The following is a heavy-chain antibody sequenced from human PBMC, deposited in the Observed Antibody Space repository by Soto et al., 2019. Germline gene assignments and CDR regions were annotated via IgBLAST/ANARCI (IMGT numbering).Heavy chain of an antibody. J-gene: IGHJ4*02. D-gene: IGHD4-17*01. CDR2: IRTKANNYAT. V-gene: IGHV3-73*02. CDR3: ARKTARGYGDYFVY. Sequence: EAQLVESGGGLVQPGGSLKLSCAASGFTFSGSAMHWVRQASGKGLEWVGRIRTKANNYATAYAASVKGRFTISRDDSKNTAYLQMNSLKTEDTAVYYCARKTARGYGDYFVYWGQGTLVTVSS. CDR1: GFTFSGSA.